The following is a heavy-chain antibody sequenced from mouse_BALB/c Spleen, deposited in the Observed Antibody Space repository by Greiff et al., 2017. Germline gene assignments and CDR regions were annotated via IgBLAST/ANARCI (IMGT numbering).Heavy chain of an antibody. V-gene: IGHV1S56*01. CDR3: ARYYYGSSYLYAMDD. J-gene: IGHJ4*01. CDR1: GYTFTSYY. Sequence: QVQLKESGPELVKPGASVKMSCKASGYTFTSYYIHWVKQRPGQGLEWIGWIYPGDGSTKYNEKFKGKTTLTADKSSSTAYMLLSSLTSEDSAIYFCARYYYGSSYLYAMDDWGQGTSVTVSS. CDR2: IYPGDGST. D-gene: IGHD1-1*01.